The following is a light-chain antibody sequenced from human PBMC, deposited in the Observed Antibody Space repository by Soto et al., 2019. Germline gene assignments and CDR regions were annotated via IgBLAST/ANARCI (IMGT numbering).Light chain of an antibody. CDR3: QQYNT. V-gene: IGKV1-5*01. Sequence: DIQMTQSPSTLSASVGDRVTITCRASQSISSWLAWYQQKPGKAPKLLIYDASSLESGVPSRFSGSGSGTEFTLTISSLQPDDFVTYSCQQYNTLGQGAKLEIK. CDR1: QSISSW. CDR2: DAS. J-gene: IGKJ2*01.